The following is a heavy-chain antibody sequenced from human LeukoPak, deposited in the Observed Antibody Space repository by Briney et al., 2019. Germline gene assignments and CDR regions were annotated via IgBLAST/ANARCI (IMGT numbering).Heavy chain of an antibody. D-gene: IGHD5-24*01. CDR2: ISGSSGST. J-gene: IGHJ4*02. Sequence: GGSLRLSCAASGFTFSSYAMSWVRQAPGKGLEWVSAISGSSGSTYYADSVKGRFTISRDNSKNTLYLQMNSLRAEDTAVYYCARTIEMATISYFDYWGQGTLVTVSS. V-gene: IGHV3-23*01. CDR1: GFTFSSYA. CDR3: ARTIEMATISYFDY.